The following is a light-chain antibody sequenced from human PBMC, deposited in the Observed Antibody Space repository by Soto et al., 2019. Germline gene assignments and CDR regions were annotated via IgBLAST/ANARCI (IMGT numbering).Light chain of an antibody. V-gene: IGKV1-5*03. J-gene: IGKJ1*01. Sequence: DIQMTQSPSTLSASVGDSFTITCRASQSISNWLAWYQQKPGKAPKSLIYKVSNLESGVPSRFSGSGFGTEFTLTISSLQPDDFATYYCQQYNSYSWTFGQGTKVDIK. CDR2: KVS. CDR3: QQYNSYSWT. CDR1: QSISNW.